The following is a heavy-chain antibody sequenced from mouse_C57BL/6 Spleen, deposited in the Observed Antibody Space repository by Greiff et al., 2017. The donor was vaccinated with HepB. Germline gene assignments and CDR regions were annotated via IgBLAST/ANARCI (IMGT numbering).Heavy chain of an antibody. CDR1: GFTFSSYG. V-gene: IGHV5-6*01. CDR3: ARPYGNYLYYFDY. J-gene: IGHJ2*01. CDR2: ISSGGSYT. D-gene: IGHD2-10*02. Sequence: EVKLVESGGDLVKPGGSLKLSCAASGFTFSSYGMSWVRQTPDKRLEWVATISSGGSYTYYPDSVKGLFTISRDNAKNTLYLQMSSLKSEDTAMYYCARPYGNYLYYFDYWGQGTTLTVSS.